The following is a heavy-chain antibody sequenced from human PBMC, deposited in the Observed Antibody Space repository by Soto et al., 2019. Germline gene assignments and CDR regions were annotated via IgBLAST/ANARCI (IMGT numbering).Heavy chain of an antibody. J-gene: IGHJ6*03. CDR2: IYYSGST. V-gene: IGHV4-59*01. CDR3: ARKRAYCSGGSCWYYYMDV. Sequence: TLSLTCTVSGGSISRYYWSWIRQPPGKGLEWIGYIYYSGSTNYNPSLKSRVTISVDTSKNQFSLKLSSVTAADTAVYYCARKRAYCSGGSCWYYYMDVWGKGTTVTVSS. CDR1: GGSISRYY. D-gene: IGHD2-15*01.